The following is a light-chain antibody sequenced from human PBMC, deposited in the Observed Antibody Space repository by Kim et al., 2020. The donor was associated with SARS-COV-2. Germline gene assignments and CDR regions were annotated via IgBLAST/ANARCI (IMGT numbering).Light chain of an antibody. CDR1: QSVSSSF. J-gene: IGKJ1*01. Sequence: EIVSTQSPDTLSLSPGERATFSCRASQSVSSSFLTWYQQKVGQAPRVLIYGASNRAAGIPDRFSGSGSGTDFTLTISRLEPEDFAVYYCQQYGTSPWTFGQGTKVDIK. V-gene: IGKV3-20*01. CDR2: GAS. CDR3: QQYGTSPWT.